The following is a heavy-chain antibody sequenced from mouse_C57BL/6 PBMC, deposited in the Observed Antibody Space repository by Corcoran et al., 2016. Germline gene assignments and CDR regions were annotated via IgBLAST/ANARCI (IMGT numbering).Heavy chain of an antibody. Sequence: EVQLQQSGPVLVKPGASVKMSCKASGYTFTDYYMNWVKQSHGKSLEWIGVINPYNGGTSYNQKFKGKATLTVDKSSSTAYMELNSLTSEDSAVYYCARTYGNYGEGAMDYWGQGTSVTVSS. CDR3: ARTYGNYGEGAMDY. D-gene: IGHD2-1*01. CDR2: INPYNGGT. J-gene: IGHJ4*01. CDR1: GYTFTDYY. V-gene: IGHV1-19*01.